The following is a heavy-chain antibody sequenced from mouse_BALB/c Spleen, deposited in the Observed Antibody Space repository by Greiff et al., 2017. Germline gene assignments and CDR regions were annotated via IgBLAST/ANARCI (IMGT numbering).Heavy chain of an antibody. Sequence: VQLQQSGPGLVQPSQSLSITCTVSGFSFTSYGVHWVRQSPGKGLEWLGVIWSGGSTAYNAAFISRLSISKDNSKGQVFFKMNSLQAYDTAIYYCSRSYGIYYFDYWGQGTTLTVSA. D-gene: IGHD2-1*01. J-gene: IGHJ2*01. CDR3: SRSYGIYYFDY. CDR2: IWSGGST. V-gene: IGHV2-2*01. CDR1: GFSFTSYG.